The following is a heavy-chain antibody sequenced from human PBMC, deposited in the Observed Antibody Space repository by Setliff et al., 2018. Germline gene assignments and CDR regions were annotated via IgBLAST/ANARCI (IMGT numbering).Heavy chain of an antibody. J-gene: IGHJ4*02. CDR1: GYTFSNYG. V-gene: IGHV1-3*01. Sequence: AASVKVSCKASGYTFSNYGVTWVRQAPGQTLEWMGWIHAGSSNTLYSQRFQDRITISRDTSATTVHMELSSLRSDDTAVYYCARMSTSGPHYDYWGQGTLVTVSS. D-gene: IGHD2-8*02. CDR3: ARMSTSGPHYDY. CDR2: IHAGSSNT.